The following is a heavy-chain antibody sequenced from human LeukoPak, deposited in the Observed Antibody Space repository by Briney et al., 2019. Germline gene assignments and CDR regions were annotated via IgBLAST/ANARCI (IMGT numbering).Heavy chain of an antibody. J-gene: IGHJ6*03. CDR1: GGSISGYY. V-gene: IGHV4-59*08. D-gene: IGHD2-15*01. CDR3: ARQISDYYYYYMDV. CDR2: IYYSGTT. Sequence: PSETLSLTCTVSGGSISGYYWSWIRQPPGKGLEWIGYIYYSGTTYYNPSLESRVTIFEDTSKNQFSLMLTSVTAADTAVYYCARQISDYYYYYMDVWGKGTTVTVSS.